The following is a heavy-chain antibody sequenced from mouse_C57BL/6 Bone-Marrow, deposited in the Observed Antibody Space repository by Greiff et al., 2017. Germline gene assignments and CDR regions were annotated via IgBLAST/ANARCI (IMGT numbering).Heavy chain of an antibody. CDR3: ARPNYYGSSYGYAMDY. J-gene: IGHJ4*01. Sequence: EVKLVESGGGLVKPGGSLKLSCAASGFTFSDYGMHWVRQAPEKGLEWVAYISSGSSTIYYADTVKGRFTISRDNAKNTLFLQMTRLRSEDTAMYYCARPNYYGSSYGYAMDYWGQGTSVTVSS. CDR1: GFTFSDYG. V-gene: IGHV5-17*01. D-gene: IGHD1-1*01. CDR2: ISSGSSTI.